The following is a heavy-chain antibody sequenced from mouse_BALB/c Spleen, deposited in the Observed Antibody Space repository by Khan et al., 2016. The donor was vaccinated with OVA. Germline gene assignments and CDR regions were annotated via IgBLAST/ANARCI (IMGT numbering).Heavy chain of an antibody. CDR1: GYSITSGYG. CDR2: ISYSGST. J-gene: IGHJ2*01. Sequence: EAQLQESGPRLVKPSQSLSLTCTVTGYSITSGYGWNWIRQFPGNKLEWMGYISYSGSTNYNASLKSRISSTRGPSKNQCFLPLNSVTTEDTATYSSDSTARITNWGQGTTLTVSS. V-gene: IGHV3-2*02. D-gene: IGHD1-2*01. CDR3: DSTARITN.